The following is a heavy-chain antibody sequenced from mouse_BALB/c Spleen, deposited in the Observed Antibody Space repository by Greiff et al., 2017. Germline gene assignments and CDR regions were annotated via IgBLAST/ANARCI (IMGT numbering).Heavy chain of an antibody. CDR3: APTGTGAY. CDR2: IDPANGNT. Sequence: EVQGVESGAELVKPGASVKLSCTASGFNIKDTYMHWVKQRPEQGLEWIGRIDPANGNTKYDPKFQGKATITADTSSNTAYLQLSSLTSEDTAVYYCAPTGTGAYWGQGTLVTVSA. CDR1: GFNIKDTY. V-gene: IGHV14-3*02. D-gene: IGHD4-1*02. J-gene: IGHJ3*01.